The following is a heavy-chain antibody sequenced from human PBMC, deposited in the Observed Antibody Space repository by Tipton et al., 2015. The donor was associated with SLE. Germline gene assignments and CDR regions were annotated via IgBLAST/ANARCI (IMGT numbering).Heavy chain of an antibody. CDR3: ASGGYGGNPDY. Sequence: SLRLSCAASGFTFSSYWMSWVRQAPGKGLEWVANIKQDGSEKYYVDSVKGRFTISRDNAKNSLYLQMNSLGAEDTAVYYCASGGYGGNPDYWGQGTLVTVSS. CDR1: GFTFSSYW. D-gene: IGHD4-23*01. V-gene: IGHV3-7*01. CDR2: IKQDGSEK. J-gene: IGHJ4*02.